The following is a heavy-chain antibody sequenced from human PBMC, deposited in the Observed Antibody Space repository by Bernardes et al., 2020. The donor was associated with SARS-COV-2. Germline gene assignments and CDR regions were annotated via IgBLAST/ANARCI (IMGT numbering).Heavy chain of an antibody. J-gene: IGHJ6*02. CDR1: GYTFTGYY. CDR3: ARDRGGYSYGDGMDV. V-gene: IGHV1-2*04. CDR2: INPNSGGT. Sequence: ASVKVSCKASGYTFTGYYMHWVRQAPGQGLEWMGWINPNSGGTNYAQKFQGWVTMTRDTSISTAYMELSSLRSDDTAVYYCARDRGGYSYGDGMDVWGQGTTVTESS. D-gene: IGHD5-18*01.